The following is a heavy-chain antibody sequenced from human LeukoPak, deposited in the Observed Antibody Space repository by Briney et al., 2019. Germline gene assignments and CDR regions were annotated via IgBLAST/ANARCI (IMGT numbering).Heavy chain of an antibody. CDR1: GGSISSGGYY. CDR3: ARWTSYYYDSRLAFDI. D-gene: IGHD3-22*01. CDR2: IYYSGST. J-gene: IGHJ3*02. Sequence: SETLSLTCTVSGGSISSGGYYWSWLRQHPGKGLEWIGYIYYSGSTYYNPSLKSRVTISVDTSKNQFSLKLSSVTAADTAVYYCARWTSYYYDSRLAFDIWGQGTMVTVSS. V-gene: IGHV4-31*03.